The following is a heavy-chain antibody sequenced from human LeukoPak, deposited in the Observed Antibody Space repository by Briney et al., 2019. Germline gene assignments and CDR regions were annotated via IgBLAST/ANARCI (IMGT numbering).Heavy chain of an antibody. CDR1: GFTFSSYA. Sequence: GGSLRLSCAASGFTFSSYAMHWVRQAPGKGLEWVAVISYDGSNKYYADSVKGRFTISRDNSKNTLYLQMNSLRAEDTAVYYCARDRGGYSCYGGDWGQGTLVTVSS. D-gene: IGHD5-12*01. CDR2: ISYDGSNK. J-gene: IGHJ4*02. CDR3: ARDRGGYSCYGGD. V-gene: IGHV3-30-3*01.